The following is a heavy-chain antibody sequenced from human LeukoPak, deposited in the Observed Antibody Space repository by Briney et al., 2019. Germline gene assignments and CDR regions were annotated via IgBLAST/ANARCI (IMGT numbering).Heavy chain of an antibody. CDR3: ARADIAVAGTEWFDP. Sequence: SETLSLTCAVYGGSFSGYYWSWIRRPPGKGLEWIGEINHSGSTNYNPSLKSRVTISVDTSKNQFSLKLSSVTAADTAVYYCARADIAVAGTEWFDPWGQGTLVTVSS. D-gene: IGHD6-19*01. J-gene: IGHJ5*02. CDR1: GGSFSGYY. CDR2: INHSGST. V-gene: IGHV4-34*01.